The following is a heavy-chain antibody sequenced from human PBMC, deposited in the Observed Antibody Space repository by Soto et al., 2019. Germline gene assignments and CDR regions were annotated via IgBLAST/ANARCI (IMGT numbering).Heavy chain of an antibody. CDR3: AKASRVDLHWFDP. CDR2: ISYDGSNK. J-gene: IGHJ5*02. V-gene: IGHV3-30*18. Sequence: QVQLVESGGGVVQPGRSLRLSCAASGFTFSSYGMHWVRQAPGKGLEWVAVISYDGSNKYYADSVKGRFTISRDNSKNTLYLQMNSLRAEDTAVYYCAKASRVDLHWFDPWGQGTLVTVSS. CDR1: GFTFSSYG. D-gene: IGHD3-3*01.